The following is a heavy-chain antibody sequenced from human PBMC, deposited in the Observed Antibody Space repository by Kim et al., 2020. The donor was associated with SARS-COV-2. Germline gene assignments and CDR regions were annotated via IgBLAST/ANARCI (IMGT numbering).Heavy chain of an antibody. CDR2: ISYDGSNK. J-gene: IGHJ4*02. CDR3: ARDSSSYYDSRGFDY. CDR1: GFTFSSYP. V-gene: IGHV3-30*04. D-gene: IGHD3-22*01. Sequence: GGSLRLSCAASGFTFSSYPMHWVRQAPGKGLEWVAVISYDGSNKDYADSAKGRFTISRDNAKNTLYLQMNSLRAEDTAVYYCARDSSSYYDSRGFDYWGQGTLVTVSS.